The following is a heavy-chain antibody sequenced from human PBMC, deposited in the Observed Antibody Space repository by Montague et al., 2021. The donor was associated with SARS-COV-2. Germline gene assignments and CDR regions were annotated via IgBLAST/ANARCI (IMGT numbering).Heavy chain of an antibody. CDR1: GFTFSSYA. J-gene: IGHJ6*02. V-gene: IGHV3-30-3*01. D-gene: IGHD3-9*01. Sequence: SLRLSCAASGFTFSSYAMHWVRQAPGKGLEWVAVISYDGSNKYYADSVKGRFTISRDNSKNTLYLQMNSLRAEDTAVYYCARDLTYYDILTGYVSYTDYYYYGVDVWGQGATVTVSS. CDR3: ARDLTYYDILTGYVSYTDYYYYGVDV. CDR2: ISYDGSNK.